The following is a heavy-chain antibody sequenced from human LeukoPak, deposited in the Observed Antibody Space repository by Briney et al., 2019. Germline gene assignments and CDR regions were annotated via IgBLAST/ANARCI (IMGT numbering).Heavy chain of an antibody. D-gene: IGHD6-13*01. CDR1: GFTVSSNY. V-gene: IGHV3-66*01. CDR2: IYSGGST. CDR3: ARDGRGIAAAGSPLVFDY. Sequence: GGSLRLSCAASGFTVSSNYMSWVRQAPGKGLEWVSIIYSGGSTFYADSVKGRFTISRDNSKNTLYLQMNSLRVEDTAVYYCARDGRGIAAAGSPLVFDYWGQGTLVTV. J-gene: IGHJ4*02.